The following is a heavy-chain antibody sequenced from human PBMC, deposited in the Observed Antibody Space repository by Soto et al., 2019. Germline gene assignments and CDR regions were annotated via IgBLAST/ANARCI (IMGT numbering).Heavy chain of an antibody. D-gene: IGHD2-8*01. CDR2: IYPGDSDT. CDR3: ARQGSNGAYYYSGMDV. CDR1: GYRFSSYW. Sequence: PGESLKISCQGSGYRFSSYWIAWVRQMPGKGLEWMGIIYPGDSDTIYSPSFQGQVTFSVDKSTSTAYLQWSSLKASDTAMYYCARQGSNGAYYYSGMDVWGQGTTVTVS. J-gene: IGHJ6*02. V-gene: IGHV5-51*01.